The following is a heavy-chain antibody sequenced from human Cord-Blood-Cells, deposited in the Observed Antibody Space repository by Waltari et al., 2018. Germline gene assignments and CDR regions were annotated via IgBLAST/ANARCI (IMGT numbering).Heavy chain of an antibody. CDR2: INHSGST. Sequence: QVQLQQWGAGLLKPSETLSLTCAVSGGSFSGSYWSWIRQPPGKGLEWIGEINHSGSTNYNPSLKSRVTISVDTSKNQFSLKLSSVTAADTAVYYCARGPYDSSGYYFYYWGQGTLVTVSS. J-gene: IGHJ4*02. CDR1: GGSFSGSY. D-gene: IGHD3-22*01. CDR3: ARGPYDSSGYYFYY. V-gene: IGHV4-34*01.